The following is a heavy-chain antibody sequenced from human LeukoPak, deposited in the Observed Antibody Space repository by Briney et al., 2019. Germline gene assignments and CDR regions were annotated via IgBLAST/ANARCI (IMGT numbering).Heavy chain of an antibody. Sequence: GGSLRLSCAASGFTFSSYSMNWVRQAPGKGLEWVSSISSSSSYIYYADSVKGRFTISRDNAKNSLYLQMNSLRAEDTAVYYCARGTEPGIAVAGTAYDYWGQGTLVTVSS. D-gene: IGHD6-19*01. J-gene: IGHJ4*02. CDR3: ARGTEPGIAVAGTAYDY. CDR1: GFTFSSYS. V-gene: IGHV3-21*01. CDR2: ISSSSSYI.